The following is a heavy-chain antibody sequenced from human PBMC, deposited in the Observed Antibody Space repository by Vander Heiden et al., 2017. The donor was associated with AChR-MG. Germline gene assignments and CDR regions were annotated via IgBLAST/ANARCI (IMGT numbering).Heavy chain of an antibody. Sequence: QVQLAESGGGLLKPGWSLRLSRAASGFPFSDYYMSWIRQAPGKGLEWVSYISSSGSTIYYADSVKGRFTISRDNAKNSLYLQMNSLRAEDTAVYYCARDNPMVATSDYWGQGTLVTVSS. CDR3: ARDNPMVATSDY. CDR2: ISSSGSTI. J-gene: IGHJ4*02. V-gene: IGHV3-11*01. D-gene: IGHD5-12*01. CDR1: GFPFSDYY.